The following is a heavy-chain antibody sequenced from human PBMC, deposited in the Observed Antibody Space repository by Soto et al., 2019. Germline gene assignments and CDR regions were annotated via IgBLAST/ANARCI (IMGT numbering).Heavy chain of an antibody. Sequence: AETLSLTCNVTGGSFNGYFWSWIRQSPGKWLEWIGEISHREDTNYNPYFKSRVTISLDTSRNAFSLEMESVTPEDTAVYYCARVAYCSGDDCFASYFDYWGQGIQVTVSS. J-gene: IGHJ4*02. CDR2: ISHREDT. CDR1: GGSFNGYF. V-gene: IGHV4-34*01. CDR3: ARVAYCSGDDCFASYFDY. D-gene: IGHD2-15*01.